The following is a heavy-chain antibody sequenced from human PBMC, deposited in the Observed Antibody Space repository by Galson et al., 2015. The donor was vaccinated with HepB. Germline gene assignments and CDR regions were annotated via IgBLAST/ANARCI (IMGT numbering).Heavy chain of an antibody. CDR1: GYTFTTYT. J-gene: IGHJ4*02. CDR3: AREGWELSYFDY. CDR2: ISAYNGNT. V-gene: IGHV1-18*01. Sequence: SVKVSCKASGYTFTTYTISWVQRAPGQGLEWMGWISAYNGNTNYAQKFQGRVTMTTDTSTSTAYMELRSLRSDDTAVYYCAREGWELSYFDYWGQGSPVTVSS. D-gene: IGHD1-26*01.